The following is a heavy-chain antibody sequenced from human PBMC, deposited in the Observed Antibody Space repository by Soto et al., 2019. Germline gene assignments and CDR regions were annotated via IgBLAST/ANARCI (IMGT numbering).Heavy chain of an antibody. D-gene: IGHD6-13*01. J-gene: IGHJ4*02. CDR3: ARGDSCSWIFDF. CDR2: IIPIFGTA. Sequence: QVRLVQSGAEVKKPGSSVKVSCKASGGTFSSYAISWVRQAPGQGLEWMGGIIPIFGTANYAQNLQSRVTITAAEFMYTAYMELISRRSEDSAVYYCARGDSCSWIFDFWGQGALVIVSS. CDR1: GGTFSSYA. V-gene: IGHV1-69*01.